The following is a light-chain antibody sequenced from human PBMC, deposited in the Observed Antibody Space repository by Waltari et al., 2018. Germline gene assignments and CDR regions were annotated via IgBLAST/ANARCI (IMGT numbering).Light chain of an antibody. Sequence: EIVLTQSPRTLSLSPGERATLSCRASQSVSNSYLAWYHHKPGQAPRLIIYGAFNRASGLPDRFSGSESGTDFTLTISRLEPEDFAVYYCQQSGSSPLTFGGGTKVEIK. J-gene: IGKJ4*01. CDR3: QQSGSSPLT. CDR1: QSVSNSY. V-gene: IGKV3-20*01. CDR2: GAF.